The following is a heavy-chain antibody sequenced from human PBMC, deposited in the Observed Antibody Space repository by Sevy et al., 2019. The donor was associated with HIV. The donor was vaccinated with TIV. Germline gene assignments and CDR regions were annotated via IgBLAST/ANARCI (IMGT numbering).Heavy chain of an antibody. Sequence: ASVKVSCKASGYTFTSYYMHWVRQAPGQGLEWMGIINPSGGSTSYAQKFQGRVTMTRDTSTSTVYMELSSLRSEDTAVYYSASSPRIAAAYYYMDVWGKGTTVTVSS. CDR1: GYTFTSYY. CDR2: INPSGGST. V-gene: IGHV1-46*01. CDR3: ASSPRIAAAYYYMDV. D-gene: IGHD6-13*01. J-gene: IGHJ6*03.